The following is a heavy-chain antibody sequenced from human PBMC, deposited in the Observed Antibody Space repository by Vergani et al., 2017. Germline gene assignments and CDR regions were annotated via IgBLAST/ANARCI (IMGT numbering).Heavy chain of an antibody. CDR2: INPNSGGT. Sequence: QVQLVQSGAEVKKPGASVKVSCKASGYTFTGYYMHWVRQAPGQGIEWMGWINPNSGGTNYAQKFQGRVTMTRDTSISTAYMELSKLRSDDPAGYYSCLSPTIFGVVLPPPHWGHGTLVTVSS. CDR1: GYTFTGYY. CDR3: CLSPTIFGVVLPPPH. V-gene: IGHV1-2*02. J-gene: IGHJ4*01. D-gene: IGHD3-3*01.